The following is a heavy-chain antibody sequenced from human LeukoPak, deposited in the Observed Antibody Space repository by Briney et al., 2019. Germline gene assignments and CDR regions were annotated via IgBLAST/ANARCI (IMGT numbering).Heavy chain of an antibody. Sequence: GGSLRLSCAASGFTFNNAWMSWVRQAPGKGLEWVSVIYSGGSTYYADSVKGRFTISRDNSKNTLYLQMNSLRAEDTAVYYCARVEMATISPDYWGQGTLVTVSS. CDR1: GFTFNNAW. J-gene: IGHJ4*02. D-gene: IGHD5-24*01. CDR2: IYSGGST. V-gene: IGHV3-53*01. CDR3: ARVEMATISPDY.